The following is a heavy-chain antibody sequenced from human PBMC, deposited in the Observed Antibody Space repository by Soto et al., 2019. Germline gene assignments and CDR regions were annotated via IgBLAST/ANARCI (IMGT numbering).Heavy chain of an antibody. D-gene: IGHD3-3*02. Sequence: GGSLRLSCAASGFTFDDYTMHWVRQAPGKGLEWVSLISWDGGSTYYADSVEGRFTISRDNSKNSLYLQMNSLRTEDTALYYCAKDIASTSETYYYYGMDVWGQGTTVTVSS. V-gene: IGHV3-43*01. CDR2: ISWDGGST. CDR3: AKDIASTSETYYYYGMDV. CDR1: GFTFDDYT. J-gene: IGHJ6*02.